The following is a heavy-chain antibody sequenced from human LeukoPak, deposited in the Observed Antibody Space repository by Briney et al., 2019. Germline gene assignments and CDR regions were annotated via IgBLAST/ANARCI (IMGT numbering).Heavy chain of an antibody. D-gene: IGHD2-2*01. CDR1: GFTFSSYG. V-gene: IGHV3-30*03. CDR3: ARVVRDIVVVPYYYYGMDV. CDR2: ISYDGSNK. J-gene: IGHJ6*02. Sequence: GGSLRLSCAASGFTFSSYGMHWVRQAPGKGLEWVAVISYDGSNKYYADSVKGRFTISRDNSKNTLYLQMNSLRAEDTAVYYCARVVRDIVVVPYYYYGMDVWGQGTTVTVSS.